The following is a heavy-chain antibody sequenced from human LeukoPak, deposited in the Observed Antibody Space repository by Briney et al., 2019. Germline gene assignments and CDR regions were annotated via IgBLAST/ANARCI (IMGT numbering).Heavy chain of an antibody. V-gene: IGHV3-9*01. CDR2: ITWNSGGM. CDR3: AKDAGYSSSWSHGNQLVDY. Sequence: SGGSLRLSCAASGFTFDDYAMHWVRQAPGKGLEWVSGITWNSGGMGYADSVKGRFTISRDNAKNSLYLQMNSLRGEDTAFYYCAKDAGYSSSWSHGNQLVDYWGQGTLVIVSS. D-gene: IGHD6-13*01. CDR1: GFTFDDYA. J-gene: IGHJ4*02.